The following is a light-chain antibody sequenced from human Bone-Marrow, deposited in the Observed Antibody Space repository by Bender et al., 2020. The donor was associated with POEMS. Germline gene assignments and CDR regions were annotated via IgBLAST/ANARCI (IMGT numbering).Light chain of an antibody. V-gene: IGLV2-23*01. J-gene: IGLJ2*01. Sequence: QSALTQPASVSGSPGQSITISCTGNSSDVGSYNLVSWYQRHPGKAPRIMIYEGSKRPSGVPDRFSGSKSGNTASLTVSGLRAEDEADYYCDSYAGSNKVTFGGGTKLTVL. CDR2: EGS. CDR1: SSDVGSYNL. CDR3: DSYAGSNKVT.